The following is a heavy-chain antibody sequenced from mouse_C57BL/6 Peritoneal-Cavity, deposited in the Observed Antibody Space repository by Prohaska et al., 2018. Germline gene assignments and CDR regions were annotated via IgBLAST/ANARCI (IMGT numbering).Heavy chain of an antibody. J-gene: IGHJ1*03. CDR1: GFTFSDAW. Sequence: EVKLEESGGGLVQPGGSMKLSCAASGFTFSDAWMDWVRQSPEKGLEWVAEIRNKSNNHATYYAESVKGRFTISRDDSKSSVYLQMNSLRAEDTGIYYCLLITTVVAPDFDVWGTGTTVTVSS. D-gene: IGHD1-1*01. CDR2: IRNKSNNHAT. V-gene: IGHV6-6*01. CDR3: LLITTVVAPDFDV.